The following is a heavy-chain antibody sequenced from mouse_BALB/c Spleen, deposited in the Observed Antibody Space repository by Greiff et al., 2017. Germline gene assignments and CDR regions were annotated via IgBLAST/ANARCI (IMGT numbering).Heavy chain of an antibody. CDR1: GFTFSSYA. V-gene: IGHV5-6-5*01. J-gene: IGHJ2*01. CDR3: ARGRYYGLDY. CDR2: ISSGGST. Sequence: DVKLVESGGGLVKPGGSLKLSCAASGFTFSSYAMSWVRQTPEKRLEWVASISSGGSTYYPDSVKGRFTISRDNARNILYLQMSSLRSEDTAMYYCARGRYYGLDYWGQGTTLTVSS. D-gene: IGHD1-1*01.